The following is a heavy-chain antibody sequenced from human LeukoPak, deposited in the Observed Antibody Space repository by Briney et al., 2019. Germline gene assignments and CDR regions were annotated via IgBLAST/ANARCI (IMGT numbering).Heavy chain of an antibody. D-gene: IGHD3-9*01. CDR2: IKSKTDGGTT. CDR3: TTDARDILTGYDY. CDR1: GFTFSNAW. J-gene: IGHJ4*02. V-gene: IGHV3-15*01. Sequence: GGSLRLSCAASGFTFSNAWMSWVRQAPGKGLEWVGRIKSKTDGGTTDYAAPVKGRFTISRDDSQNTLYLQMNSLKTEDTAVYHCTTDARDILTGYDYWGQGTLVTVSS.